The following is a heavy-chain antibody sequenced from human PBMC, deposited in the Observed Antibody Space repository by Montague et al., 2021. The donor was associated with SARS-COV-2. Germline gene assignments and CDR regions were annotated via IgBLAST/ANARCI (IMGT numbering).Heavy chain of an antibody. CDR1: GVSISSGSYY. J-gene: IGHJ4*02. D-gene: IGHD3-22*01. V-gene: IGHV4-61*01. CDR3: VREKYYFDDSGSK. CDR2: VYHTGST. Sequence: SESLSLTCSVSGVSISSGSYYWSWVRQPPGKGLEWIGYVYHTGSTNYNPSLKSRVTLSIDTSKNQFSLNLTSVTAADTAVCYCVREKYYFDDSGSKWGQGTLVTV.